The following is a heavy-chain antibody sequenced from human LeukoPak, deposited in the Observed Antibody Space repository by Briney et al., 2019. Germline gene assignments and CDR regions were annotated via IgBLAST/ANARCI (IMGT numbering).Heavy chain of an antibody. V-gene: IGHV4-31*03. J-gene: IGHJ3*02. CDR1: GGSISSGGYY. CDR2: IYYSGST. CDR3: AREADHDAFDI. Sequence: PSQTLSLTCTVSGGSISSGGYYWSWIRQHPGKGLEWIGYIYYSGSTYYNPSLESRVTISVDTSKNQFSLKLSSVTAADTAVYYCAREADHDAFDIWGQGTVVTVSS. D-gene: IGHD2-15*01.